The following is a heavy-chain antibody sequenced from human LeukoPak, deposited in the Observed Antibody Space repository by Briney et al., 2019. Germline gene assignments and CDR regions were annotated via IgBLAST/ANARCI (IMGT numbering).Heavy chain of an antibody. V-gene: IGHV3-30*03. CDR3: ARVDPDSSSTLEVFDY. Sequence: GGSLRLSCAASGFTFSSYGMHCVRQSPGKGLEWGAVISYDGSYKYYADSVKGRFTISRDNSKNTLYLQMNSLRAEDTAVYYCARVDPDSSSTLEVFDYWGQGTLVTVSS. J-gene: IGHJ4*02. CDR2: ISYDGSYK. CDR1: GFTFSSYG. D-gene: IGHD6-6*01.